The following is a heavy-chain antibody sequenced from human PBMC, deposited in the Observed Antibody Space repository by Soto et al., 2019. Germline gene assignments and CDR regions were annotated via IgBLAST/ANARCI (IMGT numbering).Heavy chain of an antibody. CDR1: GFTFSSYW. CDR2: IKQDGSEK. Sequence: GGSLRLSCAASGFTFSSYWMSWVRQAPGKGLEWVANIKQDGSEKYYVDSVKGRFSISRDNAKNSLYLQMNSLRAEDTAVYYCARDGARYDYGDRRYYYYMDVWGKGTTVTVSS. CDR3: ARDGARYDYGDRRYYYYMDV. V-gene: IGHV3-7*01. D-gene: IGHD4-17*01. J-gene: IGHJ6*03.